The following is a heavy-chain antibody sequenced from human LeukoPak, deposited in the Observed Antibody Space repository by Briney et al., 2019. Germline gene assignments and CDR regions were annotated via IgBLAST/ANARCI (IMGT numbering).Heavy chain of an antibody. CDR1: GYSFSNYW. CDR2: IYPINSDI. Sequence: GESLKISCTGSGYSFSNYWIGWVRQMPGKGLEWMGIIYPINSDIRYSPSFQGQVTISADKSISTAYLQWSSLKASDTAMYYCARLGGNSDRIFDYWGQGTLVTVSS. D-gene: IGHD2/OR15-2a*01. J-gene: IGHJ4*02. V-gene: IGHV5-51*01. CDR3: ARLGGNSDRIFDY.